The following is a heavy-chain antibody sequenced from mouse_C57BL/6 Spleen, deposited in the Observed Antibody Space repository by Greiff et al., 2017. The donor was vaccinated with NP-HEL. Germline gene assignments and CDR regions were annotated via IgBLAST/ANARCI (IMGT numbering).Heavy chain of an antibody. V-gene: IGHV14-2*01. CDR1: GFNIKDYY. CDR2: IDPEDGET. D-gene: IGHD1-1*01. CDR3: APYYYGSSWGSWFAY. J-gene: IGHJ3*01. Sequence: EVQLQQSGAELVKPGASVKLSCTASGFNIKDYYMHWVKQRTEQGLEWIGRIDPEDGETKYAPKFPGKATITADTSSNTAYLQLSSLTSEDTAVYYCAPYYYGSSWGSWFAYWGQGTLVTVSA.